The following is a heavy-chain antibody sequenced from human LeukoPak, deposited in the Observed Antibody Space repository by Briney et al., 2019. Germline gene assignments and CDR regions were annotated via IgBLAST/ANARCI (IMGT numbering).Heavy chain of an antibody. CDR2: IYPGDSDT. CDR3: ARHGIDYVWGSYRPDWFDP. V-gene: IGHV5-51*01. Sequence: GESLKISCKGSGYSFTSYWIGWVRQMPGNGLEWMGIIYPGDSDTRYSPSFQGQVTISADKSISTAYLQWSSLKASDTAMYYCARHGIDYVWGSYRPDWFDPWGQGTLVTVSS. J-gene: IGHJ5*02. CDR1: GYSFTSYW. D-gene: IGHD3-16*02.